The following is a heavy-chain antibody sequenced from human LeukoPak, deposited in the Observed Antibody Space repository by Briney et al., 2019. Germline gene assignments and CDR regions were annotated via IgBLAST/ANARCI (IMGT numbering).Heavy chain of an antibody. D-gene: IGHD2-2*01. CDR2: ISISVSTI. CDR3: ARGHCSSTSCYDFCVDS. J-gene: IGHJ4*02. CDR1: GFTFSSYE. Sequence: PGGSLRLSCAASGFTFSSYEMNWVRQAPGKGLEWGSYISISVSTIYYADSVKGRFTISRDNAKNSLYLQMNSLRAEDTAVYYCARGHCSSTSCYDFCVDSWGQGTLVTVSS. V-gene: IGHV3-48*03.